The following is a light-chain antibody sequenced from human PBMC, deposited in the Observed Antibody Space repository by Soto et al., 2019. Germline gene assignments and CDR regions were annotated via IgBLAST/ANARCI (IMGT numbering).Light chain of an antibody. V-gene: IGKV3-11*01. CDR3: QQRSNWPLT. CDR2: DAS. J-gene: IGKJ4*01. Sequence: EIVLTQSPATLSLSPGGSATLSCRTSQSISNYLGWYQQKPGQAPRLLIYDASNRAPGIPARFRGGGSGTDFTLTISSLDPEDFAIYYCQQRSNWPLTFGGGTRVEIK. CDR1: QSISNY.